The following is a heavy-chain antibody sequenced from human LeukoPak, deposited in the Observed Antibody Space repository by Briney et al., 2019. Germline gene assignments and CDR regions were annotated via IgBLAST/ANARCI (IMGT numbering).Heavy chain of an antibody. J-gene: IGHJ4*02. CDR1: GGSISSGGFY. V-gene: IGHV4-61*08. CDR2: IYYSGST. D-gene: IGHD3-10*01. CDR3: AGTMVRGVIRYFDY. Sequence: SETLSLTCAVSGGSISSGGFYWTWIRQPPGKGLEWIGYIYYSGSTNYNPSLKSRVTISVDTSKNQFSLKLSSVTTADTAVYYCAGTMVRGVIRYFDYWGQGTLVTVSS.